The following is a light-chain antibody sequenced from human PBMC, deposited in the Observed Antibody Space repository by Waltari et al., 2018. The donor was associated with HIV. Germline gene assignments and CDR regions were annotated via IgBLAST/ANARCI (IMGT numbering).Light chain of an antibody. J-gene: IGLJ2*01. CDR3: QTWDTNTVI. Sequence: SYELTQPPSVSVSPGQTATITCSGDQLRARYASWSQQKPGQSPVMVIYQHTHRPSGVPERFSGSIAGNTATLTISGTQAMDEADYYCQTWDTNTVIFGGGTRLTVL. CDR2: QHT. CDR1: QLRARY. V-gene: IGLV3-1*01.